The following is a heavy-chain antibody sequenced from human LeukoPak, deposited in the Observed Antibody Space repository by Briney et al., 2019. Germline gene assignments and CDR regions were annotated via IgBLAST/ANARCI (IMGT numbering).Heavy chain of an antibody. V-gene: IGHV3-48*03. CDR1: GFTFSSYE. J-gene: IGHJ5*02. D-gene: IGHD1-1*01. Sequence: GGSLRLSCAASGFTFSSYEMNWVRQAPGKGLEWVSYISSSGSTIYYADSVKGRFTISRDNAKNSLYLQMNSLRAEDTAVYYCARVQWARFAGTSRTPPWGQGTLVTVSS. CDR3: ARVQWARFAGTSRTPP. CDR2: ISSSGSTI.